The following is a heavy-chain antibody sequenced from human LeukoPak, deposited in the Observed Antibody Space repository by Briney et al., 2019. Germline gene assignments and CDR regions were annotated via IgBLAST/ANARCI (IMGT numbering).Heavy chain of an antibody. CDR2: INHGGDT. V-gene: IGHV4-4*02. CDR1: GGSISSTSW. J-gene: IGHJ4*02. D-gene: IGHD3-10*01. Sequence: SGTLSLTCAVSGGSISSTSWYSWVRQPPGKGLEWIGEINHGGDTNYNPSLKSRVTISVDTSKNQFSLKLSSVTAAETAVYYCARAEIELLWFGESKPKWFDYWGQGTLVTVST. CDR3: ARAEIELLWFGESKPKWFDY.